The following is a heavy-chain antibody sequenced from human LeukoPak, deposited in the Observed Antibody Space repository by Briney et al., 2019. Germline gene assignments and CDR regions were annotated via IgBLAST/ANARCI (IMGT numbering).Heavy chain of an antibody. Sequence: GTSLRLSCAASGFTLDDYVMHWVRQAPGKGLEWVSSIGWNKDKILYADSLKGRFTISRDNAKNSLYLQMNSLRAEDTAVYYCARTLIGYCSSTSCYDFPPLPDYWGQGTLVTVSS. CDR3: ARTLIGYCSSTSCYDFPPLPDY. V-gene: IGHV3-9*01. J-gene: IGHJ4*02. CDR2: IGWNKDKI. D-gene: IGHD2-2*01. CDR1: GFTLDDYV.